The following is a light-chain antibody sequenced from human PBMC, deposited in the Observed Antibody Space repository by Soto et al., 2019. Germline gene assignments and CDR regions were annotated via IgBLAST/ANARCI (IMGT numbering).Light chain of an antibody. J-gene: IGLJ2*01. CDR2: DVD. Sequence: QSALTQPASISGSPGQSITISCTGTSSDVGGYNYVSWYQQYPGKAPKLMIYDVDNRPSGVSNRFSGSKSGKTASLTISGLQAEDEADYYRSSYTSSSTVIFGGGTKVTVL. CDR1: SSDVGGYNY. V-gene: IGLV2-14*03. CDR3: SSYTSSSTVI.